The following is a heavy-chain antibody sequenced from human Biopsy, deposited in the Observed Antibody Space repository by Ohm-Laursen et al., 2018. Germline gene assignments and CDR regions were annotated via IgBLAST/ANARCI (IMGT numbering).Heavy chain of an antibody. J-gene: IGHJ4*02. CDR1: GFTFSNYG. CDR2: ITGDGGSI. D-gene: IGHD5-18*01. Sequence: SLRLSCAASGFTFSNYGMTWVRQAPGKGLEWVSSITGDGGSIHYADSVKGRFSVSRDNSKSTLYLQMNSLRAEDTAVYYCAKTLGDSYGSRYFDYWGQGTLVTVSS. V-gene: IGHV3-23*01. CDR3: AKTLGDSYGSRYFDY.